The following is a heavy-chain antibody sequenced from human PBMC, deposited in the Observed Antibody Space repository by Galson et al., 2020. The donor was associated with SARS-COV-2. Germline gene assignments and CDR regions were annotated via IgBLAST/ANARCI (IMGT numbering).Heavy chain of an antibody. Sequence: ASVKVYCKVSGYTLTELSMHWVRQAPGKGLEWTGGLDPEDGETIYEQKFQGRVTMTEDTSTDTAYMELSSLGSEDTAVYYCATGSVLTKGNWFDPWGQGTLVTVSS. CDR3: ATGSVLTKGNWFDP. J-gene: IGHJ5*02. V-gene: IGHV1-24*01. CDR2: LDPEDGET. D-gene: IGHD3-9*01. CDR1: GYTLTELS.